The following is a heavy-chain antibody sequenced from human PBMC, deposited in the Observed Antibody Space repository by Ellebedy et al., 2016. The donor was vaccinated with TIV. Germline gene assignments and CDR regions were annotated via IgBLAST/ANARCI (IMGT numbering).Heavy chain of an antibody. V-gene: IGHV4-34*01. D-gene: IGHD2-2*01. CDR3: ARAYPVYQLLLSYYYYYMDV. CDR2: INHSGST. J-gene: IGHJ6*03. CDR1: GGSISSYY. Sequence: SETLSLXXTVSGGSISSYYWSWIRQPPGKGLEWIGEINHSGSTNYNPSLKSRVTISVDTSKNQFSLKLSSVTAADTAVYYCARAYPVYQLLLSYYYYYMDVWGKGTTVTVSS.